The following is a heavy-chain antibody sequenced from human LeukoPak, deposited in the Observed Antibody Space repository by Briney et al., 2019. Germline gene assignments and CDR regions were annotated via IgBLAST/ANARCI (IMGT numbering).Heavy chain of an antibody. Sequence: EASVKVSCKVSGYTLTELSMHWVRQAPGKGLEWMGGFDPEDGETIYAQKFQGRVTMTEDTSTDTAYMELSSLRSEDTAVYYCATRPRIGYCSGGSCYSEYFQHWGQGTLVTVSS. CDR2: FDPEDGET. CDR3: ATRPRIGYCSGGSCYSEYFQH. CDR1: GYTLTELS. V-gene: IGHV1-24*01. J-gene: IGHJ1*01. D-gene: IGHD2-15*01.